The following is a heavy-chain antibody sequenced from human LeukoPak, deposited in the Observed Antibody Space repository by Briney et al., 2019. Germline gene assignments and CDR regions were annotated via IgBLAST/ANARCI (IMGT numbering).Heavy chain of an antibody. V-gene: IGHV3-48*02. CDR1: GFTFSSYS. CDR2: ISSSSSTI. Sequence: PGGSLRLSCAASGFTFSSYSMNWVRQAPGKGLEWVSYISSSSSTIYYADSVKGRFTISRDNAKNSLYLQMNSLRDEDTAVYYCARANYYDSSGYYGLEYWGQGTLVTVSS. CDR3: ARANYYDSSGYYGLEY. D-gene: IGHD3-22*01. J-gene: IGHJ4*02.